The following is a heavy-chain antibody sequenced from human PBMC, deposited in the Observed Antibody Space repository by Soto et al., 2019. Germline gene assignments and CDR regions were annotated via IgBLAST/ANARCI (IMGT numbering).Heavy chain of an antibody. CDR3: ARADGCAAGTCYTGTYWYFDL. V-gene: IGHV3-21*04. CDR2: ISSNSAYI. CDR1: GFTFRSFT. J-gene: IGHJ2*01. Sequence: GGSLRLSCAASGFTFRSFTMNWVRQAPGKGLEWVSTISSNSAYIYYTDALRGRFTISRDNAKNSLHLQMNSLRVEDTAVYYCARADGCAAGTCYTGTYWYFDLWGRGTLVTVSS. D-gene: IGHD2-2*02.